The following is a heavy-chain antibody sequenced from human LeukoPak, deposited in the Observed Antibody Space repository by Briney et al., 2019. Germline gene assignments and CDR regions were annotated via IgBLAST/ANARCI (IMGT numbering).Heavy chain of an antibody. Sequence: PGGSLRLSCAASGFTFSSYGMHWVRQAPGKGLEWVAFIRYDGSNKYYADSVKGRFTISRDNSKNTLYLQMNSLRAEDTAVYYCAKVVLARIVVPAASYYFDYWGQGTLVTVSS. CDR2: IRYDGSNK. CDR3: AKVVLARIVVPAASYYFDY. D-gene: IGHD2-2*01. CDR1: GFTFSSYG. V-gene: IGHV3-30*02. J-gene: IGHJ4*02.